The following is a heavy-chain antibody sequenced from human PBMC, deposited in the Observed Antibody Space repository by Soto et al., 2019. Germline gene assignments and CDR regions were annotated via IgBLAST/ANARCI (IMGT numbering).Heavy chain of an antibody. Sequence: XSVKVSYKASGYTFTSYGISWVRQAPGQGLEWMGWISAYNGNTNYAQKLQGRVTMTTDTSTSTAYMELRRMRSDDTAVYYCASSHYGRDAFDIWGQGTMVTVSS. D-gene: IGHD3-10*01. CDR3: ASSHYGRDAFDI. CDR2: ISAYNGNT. V-gene: IGHV1-18*01. CDR1: GYTFTSYG. J-gene: IGHJ3*02.